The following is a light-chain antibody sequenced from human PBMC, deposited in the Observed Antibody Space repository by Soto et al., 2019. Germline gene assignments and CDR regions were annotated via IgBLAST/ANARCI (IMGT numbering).Light chain of an antibody. CDR3: HHYGTSPPT. CDR1: QTVRNNY. J-gene: IGKJ1*01. V-gene: IGKV3-20*01. CDR2: GAS. Sequence: EFVLTQSPGTLSLSPGERATLSCRASQTVRNNYLAWYQQKPGQAPRLLISGASSRATGIPDRFSGSGSGTDFTLTISRLEPEDFAVFYCHHYGTSPPTFGQGTKVDI.